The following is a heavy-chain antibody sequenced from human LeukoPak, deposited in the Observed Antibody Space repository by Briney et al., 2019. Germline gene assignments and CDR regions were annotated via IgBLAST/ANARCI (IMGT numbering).Heavy chain of an antibody. CDR2: INPNSGGT. J-gene: IGHJ3*02. D-gene: IGHD3-22*01. V-gene: IGHV1-2*02. CDR1: GYTFTSYG. Sequence: ASVKVSCKASGYTFTSYGISWVRQAPGQGLEWMGWINPNSGGTNYAQKFQGRVTMTRDTSISTAYMELSRLRSDDTAVYYCARDRDSSGYYAFDIWGQGTMVTVS. CDR3: ARDRDSSGYYAFDI.